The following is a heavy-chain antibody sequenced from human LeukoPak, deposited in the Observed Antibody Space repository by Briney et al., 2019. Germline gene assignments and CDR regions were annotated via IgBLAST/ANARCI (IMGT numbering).Heavy chain of an antibody. CDR3: ARVRAAAGDY. V-gene: IGHV3-66*01. CDR2: IYSGGST. D-gene: IGHD6-13*01. J-gene: IGHJ4*02. Sequence: GGSLRLSCAASGFTFSSYWMSWVRQAPGKGLEWVSVIYSGGSTYYADSVKGRFTISRDNSKNTLYLQMNSLRAEDTAVYYCARVRAAAGDYWGQGTLVTVSS. CDR1: GFTFSSYW.